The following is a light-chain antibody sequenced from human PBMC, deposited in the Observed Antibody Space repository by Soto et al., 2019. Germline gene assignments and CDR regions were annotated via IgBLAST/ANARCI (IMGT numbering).Light chain of an antibody. J-gene: IGLJ1*01. CDR2: RNN. CDR1: GSNIGSNT. V-gene: IGLV1-44*01. Sequence: QSVLTQPPSASGTPGQRVTISCSGSGSNIGSNTVNWYQQLPGTAPKLLIYRNNERPSGVPDRFSGSKSGTSASLAISGLQSEDEADYYCAAWDDSLNGYVFGTGTKLTVL. CDR3: AAWDDSLNGYV.